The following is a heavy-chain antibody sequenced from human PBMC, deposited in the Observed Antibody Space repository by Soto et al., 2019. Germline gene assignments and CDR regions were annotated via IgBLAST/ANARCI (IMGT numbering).Heavy chain of an antibody. CDR1: GFTFSSYA. J-gene: IGHJ4*02. Sequence: GGSLRLSCAASGFTFSSYAMGWVRQGPGKGLEWVAVVSIGGSTHYADSVRGRFTISRDNSKNTLSLQMNSLTAEDTAVYFCAKRRGAGGHFDYWGQGALVTAPQ. D-gene: IGHD2-15*01. CDR2: VSIGGST. CDR3: AKRRGAGGHFDY. V-gene: IGHV3-23*01.